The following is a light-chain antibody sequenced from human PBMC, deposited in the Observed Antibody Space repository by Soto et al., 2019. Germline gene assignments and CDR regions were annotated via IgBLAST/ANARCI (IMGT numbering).Light chain of an antibody. J-gene: IGLJ1*01. CDR3: QSYDSSNPAHV. V-gene: IGLV6-57*01. Sequence: NFMLTQPHSVSESPGKTVTISCTRSSGSIASNYVQWYQQRPGSSPTTVIYEDNQRPSGVPDRFSGSIDSSSNSASLTISGLQTEDEADYYCQSYDSSNPAHVFGTGTKLTVL. CDR1: SGSIASNY. CDR2: EDN.